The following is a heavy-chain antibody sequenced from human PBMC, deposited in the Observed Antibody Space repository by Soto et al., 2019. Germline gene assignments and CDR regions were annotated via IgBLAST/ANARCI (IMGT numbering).Heavy chain of an antibody. V-gene: IGHV1-18*04. J-gene: IGHJ5*02. CDR3: ARDPHEFWTSYWFDP. CDR1: GYTFTSYG. CDR2: ISAYDGKT. Sequence: ASVKVSCKASGYTFTSYGINWVRQAPGQGLELMGWISAYDGKTTYAEKFQGRVTLTTDTSTSTAYMELRSLRSDDTAIYYCARDPHEFWTSYWFDPWGQGTPVTVSS. D-gene: IGHD3-3*01.